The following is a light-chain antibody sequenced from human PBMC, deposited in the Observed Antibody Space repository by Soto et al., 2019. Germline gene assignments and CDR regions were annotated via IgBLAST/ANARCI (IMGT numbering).Light chain of an antibody. J-gene: IGLJ2*01. Sequence: QSVLTQPPSASGTPGQRLTISCSGSSSNIGSNSVSWYQQFPGMAPRLLIHSNVQRPSGVPDRFSGAKSGASVSLAISGLQSEDEAGYYCASWDDILDAVVFGGGTKVTVL. V-gene: IGLV1-44*01. CDR2: SNV. CDR3: ASWDDILDAVV. CDR1: SSNIGSNS.